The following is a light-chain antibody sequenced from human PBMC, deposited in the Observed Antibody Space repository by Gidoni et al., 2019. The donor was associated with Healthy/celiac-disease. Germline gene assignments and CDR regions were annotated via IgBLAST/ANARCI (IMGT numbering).Light chain of an antibody. CDR1: NIGSKN. CDR2: RDS. Sequence: SYELTQPISVSVALGQTARITWGGNNIGSKNVHWYQQKPGQAPVLVIYRDSNRPSGIPERFSGSNSGNTATLTISRAQAGDEADYYCQVWDSSTARGVFGTGTKVTVL. J-gene: IGLJ1*01. V-gene: IGLV3-9*01. CDR3: QVWDSSTARGV.